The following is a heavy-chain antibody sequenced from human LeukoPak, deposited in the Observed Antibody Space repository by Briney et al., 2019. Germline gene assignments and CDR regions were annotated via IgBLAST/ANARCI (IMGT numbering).Heavy chain of an antibody. Sequence: ASVKVSCKASGYTFTSYDINWVRQVTGQGLEWMGWMNPNSGNTGYAQKFQGRVTMTRNTSISTAYMELSSLRSEDTAVYYCARGTGYCSGGSCYYQKNWFDPWGQGTLVTVSS. CDR1: GYTFTSYD. CDR3: ARGTGYCSGGSCYYQKNWFDP. V-gene: IGHV1-8*01. D-gene: IGHD2-15*01. J-gene: IGHJ5*02. CDR2: MNPNSGNT.